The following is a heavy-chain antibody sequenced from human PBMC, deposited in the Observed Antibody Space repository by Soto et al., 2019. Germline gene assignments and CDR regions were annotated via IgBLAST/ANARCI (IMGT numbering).Heavy chain of an antibody. CDR3: ARLTTVTTGCFDY. D-gene: IGHD4-4*01. CDR1: GGSISSSSYY. CDR2: IYYSGST. Sequence: PSETLSLTCTVSGGSISSSSYYWGWIRQPPGKGLEWIGSIYYSGSTYYNPSLKSRVTISVDTSKNQFSLKLSSVTAADTAVYYCARLTTVTTGCFDYWGQGTLVTASS. V-gene: IGHV4-39*01. J-gene: IGHJ4*02.